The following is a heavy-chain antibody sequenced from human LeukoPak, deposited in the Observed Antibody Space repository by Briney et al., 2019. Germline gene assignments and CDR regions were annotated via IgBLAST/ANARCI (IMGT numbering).Heavy chain of an antibody. CDR3: ARDRYGSGSMDV. CDR2: ISSSSSYI. CDR1: GFTFSSYT. D-gene: IGHD3-10*01. Sequence: GGSLRLSCAASGFTFSSYTTHWVRQAPGKGLEWVSSISSSSSYIYYADSVKGRFTISRDNAKNSLYLQMNSLRAEDTAVYYCARDRYGSGSMDVWGKGTTVTVSS. J-gene: IGHJ6*03. V-gene: IGHV3-21*01.